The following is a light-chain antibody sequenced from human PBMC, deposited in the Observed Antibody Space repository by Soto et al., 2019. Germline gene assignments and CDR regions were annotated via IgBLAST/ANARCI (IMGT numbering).Light chain of an antibody. CDR2: AAS. V-gene: IGKV1-39*01. J-gene: IGKJ1*01. CDR3: QQSYSTPRT. Sequence: DIQMTQSPSSLSASVGDRVTITCRASQSISSYLNWYQQKPGKAPKLLIYAASSLQSGVPSRFGGSGSGADFTLTISRLEPEHFATYYCQQSYSTPRTYGQGPKVDIK. CDR1: QSISSY.